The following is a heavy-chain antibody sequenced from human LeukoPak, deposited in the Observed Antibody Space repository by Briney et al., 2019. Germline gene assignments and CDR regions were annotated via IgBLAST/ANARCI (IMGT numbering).Heavy chain of an antibody. J-gene: IGHJ3*01. CDR1: GFTFSSYA. CDR3: VQAPPAANWGASDV. D-gene: IGHD2-2*01. CDR2: ICGSGGST. Sequence: PGGSLRLSCAASGFTFSSYAMSWVRHAPGKGLERVSAICGSGGSTYYADSVKGRFTISRDNSKNTLYLQMNSLRAEDTAVYYGVQAPPAANWGASDVCGQATMVTVYS. V-gene: IGHV3-23*01.